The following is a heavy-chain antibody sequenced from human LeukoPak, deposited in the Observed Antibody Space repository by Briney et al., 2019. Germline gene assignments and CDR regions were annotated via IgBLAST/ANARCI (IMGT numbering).Heavy chain of an antibody. CDR1: GFTFSSYA. Sequence: GGSLRLSCVASGFTFSSYAMSGVRQAPGKGLEWVSRVGGSGGSTYYTDSVKGRFTISRDNSKNTLYLQMNTLRDEDTALYYCATPHTGPGGGTNYPPHYWGQGTLVYVSS. D-gene: IGHD3-10*01. CDR2: VGGSGGST. J-gene: IGHJ4*02. CDR3: ATPHTGPGGGTNYPPHY. V-gene: IGHV3-23*01.